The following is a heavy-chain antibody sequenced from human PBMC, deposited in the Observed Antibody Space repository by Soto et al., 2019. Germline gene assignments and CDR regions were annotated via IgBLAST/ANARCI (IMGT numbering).Heavy chain of an antibody. CDR2: ISYDGSTE. Sequence: QVQLVESGGGVVQPGRSLRLSCAASGFTFSPYTMHWVRQAPGKGLEWVAVISYDGSTEYSDSVKGRLTISRDNPKNTVYLQMNSLRPEDTAIYYCARGGGFCGGDCYKGGIDYWGQGTLVTVAS. CDR3: ARGGGFCGGDCYKGGIDY. V-gene: IGHV3-30-3*01. D-gene: IGHD2-21*02. J-gene: IGHJ4*02. CDR1: GFTFSPYT.